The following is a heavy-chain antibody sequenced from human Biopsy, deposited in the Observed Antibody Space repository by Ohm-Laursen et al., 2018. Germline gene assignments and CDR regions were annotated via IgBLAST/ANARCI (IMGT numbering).Heavy chain of an antibody. CDR1: DSSVRHDYF. J-gene: IGHJ4*02. Sequence: TLLLTCSVTDSSVRHDYFGTWIRQPPGGGLERIGSLYHGAGISYNPSVETRVAITLDKAKNEFSLRIDSVTAADTAVYYCASRSLFFRYFASWGQGTPVTVSS. V-gene: IGHV4-38-2*01. CDR3: ASRSLFFRYFAS. CDR2: LYHGAGI. D-gene: IGHD3-9*01.